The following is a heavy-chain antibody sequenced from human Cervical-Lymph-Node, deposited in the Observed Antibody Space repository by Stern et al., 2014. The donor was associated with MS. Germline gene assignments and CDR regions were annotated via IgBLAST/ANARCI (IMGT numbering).Heavy chain of an antibody. CDR2: INPGGSST. J-gene: IGHJ4*02. CDR1: GFTFSNYW. V-gene: IGHV3-74*02. Sequence: QLVQSGGGLVQPGGSLRLSCAASGFTFSNYWMHWVRQSPGKGLVWVSRINPGGSSTTYADSVKGRFTISRDNAKNTLYLQMNSLRAEDTAVYYCARGSIAMIRASAILFDYWGQGTLVTVSS. CDR3: ARGSIAMIRASAILFDY. D-gene: IGHD3-10*01.